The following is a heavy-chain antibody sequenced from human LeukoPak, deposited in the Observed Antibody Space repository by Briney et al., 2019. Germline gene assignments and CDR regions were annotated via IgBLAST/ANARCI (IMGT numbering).Heavy chain of an antibody. CDR1: GGSISSYY. CDR3: ARHTATVTTPFDY. D-gene: IGHD4-17*01. J-gene: IGHJ4*02. CDR2: IYYSGST. Sequence: PSETLSLTCTVSGGSISSYYWSWIRQPPGKGLEWIGYIYYSGSTNYNPSLKSRVTISVDTPKNQFSLKLSSVTAADTAVYYCARHTATVTTPFDYWGQGTLVTVSS. V-gene: IGHV4-59*08.